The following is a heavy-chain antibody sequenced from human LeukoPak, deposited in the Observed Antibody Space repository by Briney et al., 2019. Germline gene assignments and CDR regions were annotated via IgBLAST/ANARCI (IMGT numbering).Heavy chain of an antibody. Sequence: SETLSLTCTVSGGSITSSTYSWGWFRQPPGKGLEWIGSFYYDGRTYYSPYLKRRVTISGDTSKNHFSLTLSSVTAADTAVYYCARRAGDWAVNWVDPWGQGTLVTVSS. CDR2: FYYDGRT. CDR3: ARRAGDWAVNWVDP. V-gene: IGHV4-39*02. D-gene: IGHD2-21*02. CDR1: GGSITSSTYS. J-gene: IGHJ5*02.